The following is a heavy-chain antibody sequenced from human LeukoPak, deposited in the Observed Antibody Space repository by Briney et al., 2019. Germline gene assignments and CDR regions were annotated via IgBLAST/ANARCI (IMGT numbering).Heavy chain of an antibody. V-gene: IGHV4-39*01. CDR1: TGSIRGSHHY. CDR2: VYSSGST. J-gene: IGHJ5*02. CDR3: ARIIRATGYYSNPKSGSFDL. Sequence: SETLSLTCAVSTGSIRGSHHYWGWIRQPPGKGLQWIGSVYSSGSTYYNPSLRTRVTISVDASKNQFSLWLSSVTAADTATYYCARIIRATGYYSNPKSGSFDLWGQGILVTVSS. D-gene: IGHD2-21*01.